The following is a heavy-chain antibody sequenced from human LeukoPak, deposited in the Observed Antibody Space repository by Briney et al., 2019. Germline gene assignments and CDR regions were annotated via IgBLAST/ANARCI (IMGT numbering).Heavy chain of an antibody. CDR1: GGSISSYY. D-gene: IGHD3-16*02. CDR3: ARDKDDYVWGSYRRRIDY. CDR2: IYTSGST. J-gene: IGHJ4*02. Sequence: PSETLSLTCTVSGGSISSYYWSWIRQPAGKGLEWIGRIYTSGSTNYNPSLKSRVTMSVDTSKNQFPLKLSSVTAADTAVYYCARDKDDYVWGSYRRRIDYWGQGTLVTVSS. V-gene: IGHV4-4*07.